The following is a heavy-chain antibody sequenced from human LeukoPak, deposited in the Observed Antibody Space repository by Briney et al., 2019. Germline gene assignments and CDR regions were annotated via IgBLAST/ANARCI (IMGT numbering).Heavy chain of an antibody. CDR1: GGSFSGYY. CDR2: INHSGST. J-gene: IGHJ4*02. V-gene: IGHV4-34*01. Sequence: TSETLSLTCAVYGGSFSGYYWSWIRQPPGKGLEWIGEINHSGSTNYNPSLKSRVTISVDTSKNQFSLKLSSVTAADTAVYYCARGTQWLVLGLYYFDYWGQGTLVTVSS. D-gene: IGHD6-19*01. CDR3: ARGTQWLVLGLYYFDY.